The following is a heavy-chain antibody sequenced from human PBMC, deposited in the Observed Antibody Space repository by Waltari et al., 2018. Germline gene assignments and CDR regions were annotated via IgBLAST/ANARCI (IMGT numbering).Heavy chain of an antibody. D-gene: IGHD2-15*01. CDR1: GGSISSGDYY. Sequence: QVQLQESGPGLVKPSQTLSLTCTVSGGSISSGDYYWSWIRQPPGKGLEWIGYIYYSVSTYYNPSLKIRVTISVDTSKNQFSLKLSSVTAADTAVYYCARVAATSYWYFDLWGRGTLVTVSS. J-gene: IGHJ2*01. V-gene: IGHV4-30-4*08. CDR2: IYYSVST. CDR3: ARVAATSYWYFDL.